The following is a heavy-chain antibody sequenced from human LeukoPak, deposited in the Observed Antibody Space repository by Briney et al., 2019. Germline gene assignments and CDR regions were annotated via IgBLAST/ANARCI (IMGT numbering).Heavy chain of an antibody. CDR2: IRNKANSYTT. V-gene: IGHV3-72*01. CDR1: GFTFSDYY. CDR3: ARDLAAQRGDY. J-gene: IGHJ4*02. Sequence: GGSLRLSCAASGFTFSDYYMDWVRQAPGKGLEWVGRIRNKANSYTTEYAASVKGRFTISRDDSKNSLYLQMNSLKTEDTAVYYCARDLAAQRGDYWGQGTLVTVSS. D-gene: IGHD6-13*01.